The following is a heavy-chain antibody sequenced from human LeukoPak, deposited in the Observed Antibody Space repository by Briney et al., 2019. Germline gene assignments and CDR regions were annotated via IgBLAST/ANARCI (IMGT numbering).Heavy chain of an antibody. V-gene: IGHV1-18*04. Sequence: ASVKVSCKASGYTFTSYGISWVRQAPGQGLEWMGWISAYNGNTNYAQKLQGRVTMTTDTSTSTAYMELRSLRSDDTAVYYCARGAPWFGELPTDASDIWGQGTMVTVSS. J-gene: IGHJ3*02. CDR3: ARGAPWFGELPTDASDI. CDR2: ISAYNGNT. CDR1: GYTFTSYG. D-gene: IGHD3-10*01.